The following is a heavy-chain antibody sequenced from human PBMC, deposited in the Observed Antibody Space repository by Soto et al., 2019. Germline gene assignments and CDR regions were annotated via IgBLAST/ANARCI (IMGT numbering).Heavy chain of an antibody. CDR1: GGSISSGDYY. V-gene: IGHV4-30-4*01. CDR2: IHYSGST. J-gene: IGHJ6*02. CDR3: AREAVPTAYYDYALDD. D-gene: IGHD4-17*01. Sequence: SEPLSLTCPVSGGSISSGDYYWSWIRQPPGKGLEWIGYIHYSGSTYYNPSLKSRVTISVDTSKNQFSLKLSSVTAADTAVYYCAREAVPTAYYDYALDDWGQGSTGT.